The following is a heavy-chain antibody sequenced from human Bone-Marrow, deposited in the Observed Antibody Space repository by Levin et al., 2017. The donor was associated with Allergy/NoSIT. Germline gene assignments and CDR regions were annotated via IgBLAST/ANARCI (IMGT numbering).Heavy chain of an antibody. Sequence: GGSLRLSCAASGFTFSSYSMNWVRQAPGKGLEWVSSISSSSSYIYYADSVKGRFTISRDNAKNSLYLQMNSLRAEDTAVYYCASSVVVVPAAPSKYYYYYGMDVWGQGTTVTVSS. J-gene: IGHJ6*02. D-gene: IGHD2-2*01. CDR3: ASSVVVVPAAPSKYYYYYGMDV. CDR1: GFTFSSYS. V-gene: IGHV3-21*01. CDR2: ISSSSSYI.